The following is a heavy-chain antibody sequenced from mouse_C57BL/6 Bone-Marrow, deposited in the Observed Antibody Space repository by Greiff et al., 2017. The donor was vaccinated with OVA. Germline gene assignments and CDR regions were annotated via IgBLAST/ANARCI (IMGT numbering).Heavy chain of an antibody. D-gene: IGHD2-5*01. CDR3: ARSGSNYAWFAY. Sequence: LVEPGASVKISCKASGYAFSSSWMNWVKQRPGKGLEWIGRIYPGDGDTNYNGKFKGKATLTADKSSSTAYMQLSSLTSEDSAVYFCARSGSNYAWFAYWGQGTLVTVSA. CDR2: IYPGDGDT. CDR1: GYAFSSSW. V-gene: IGHV1-82*01. J-gene: IGHJ3*01.